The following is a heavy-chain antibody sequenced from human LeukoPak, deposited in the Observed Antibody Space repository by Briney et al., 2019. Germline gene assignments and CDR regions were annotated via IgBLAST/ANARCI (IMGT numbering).Heavy chain of an antibody. CDR3: ARVENDYGDSDYFDY. D-gene: IGHD4-17*01. Sequence: ASVKVSCKASGYTFTSYGISWVRQAPGQGLERMGWISAYNGNTNYAQKLQGRVTMTTDTSTSTDYMELRSLRSDDTAVYYCARVENDYGDSDYFDYWGQGTLVTVSS. CDR1: GYTFTSYG. CDR2: ISAYNGNT. V-gene: IGHV1-18*01. J-gene: IGHJ4*02.